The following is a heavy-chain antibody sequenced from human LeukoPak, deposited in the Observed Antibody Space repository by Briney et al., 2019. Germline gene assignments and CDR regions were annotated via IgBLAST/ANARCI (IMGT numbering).Heavy chain of an antibody. CDR1: GFTFTNYG. J-gene: IGHJ4*02. CDR3: ARDTYYYDSSRYFDY. CDR2: TWYDGSNK. Sequence: GGSLRLSCAASGFTFTNYGMHWVRQAPGKGLGWVAVTWYDGSNKYYADSVKGRFTISRDNSKNTLYLQMNSLRAEDTAVYYCARDTYYYDSSRYFDYWGQGTLVTVSS. D-gene: IGHD3-22*01. V-gene: IGHV3-33*01.